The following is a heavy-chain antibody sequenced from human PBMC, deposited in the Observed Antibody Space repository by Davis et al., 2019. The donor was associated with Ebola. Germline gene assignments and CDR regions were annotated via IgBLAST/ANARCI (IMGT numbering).Heavy chain of an antibody. J-gene: IGHJ6*02. CDR2: IRSKANSYAT. CDR1: GFTFSGSA. D-gene: IGHD6-13*01. CDR3: TQAAAGTNYYYYYGMDV. Sequence: PGGSLRLSCAASGFTFSGSAMHWVRQASGKGLEWVGRIRSKANSYATAYAASVKGRFTISRDDSKNTAYLQMNSLKTEDTAVYYCTQAAAGTNYYYYYGMDVWGQGTTVTVSS. V-gene: IGHV3-73*01.